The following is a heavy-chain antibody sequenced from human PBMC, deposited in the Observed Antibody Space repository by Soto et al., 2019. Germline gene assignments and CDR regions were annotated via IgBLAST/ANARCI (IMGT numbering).Heavy chain of an antibody. Sequence: SETLSLTCTVSGGSISSSSYYWGWIRQPPGKGLEWIGSIYYSGNTYYNPSLKSRVTISVDTSKNQFSLELSSVTAADTAVYYCARQDNPRIYWYFDLWGRGTLVTVSS. D-gene: IGHD1-1*01. CDR2: IYYSGNT. CDR3: ARQDNPRIYWYFDL. CDR1: GGSISSSSYY. V-gene: IGHV4-39*01. J-gene: IGHJ2*01.